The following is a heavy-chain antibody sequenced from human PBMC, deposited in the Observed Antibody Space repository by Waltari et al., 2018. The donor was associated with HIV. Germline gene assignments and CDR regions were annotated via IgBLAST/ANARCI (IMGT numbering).Heavy chain of an antibody. J-gene: IGHJ4*02. D-gene: IGHD3-3*01. CDR2: ISSRHSTM. Sequence: EVHLVESGGGLVQPGGSLRLTCTASEATISGYSMNWVRQAPGKGLEWISYISSRHSTMFYSDSVKGRFTISRDNAKNSLYLEMTNLRVEDTAVYYCATDFWSGHPDYWGQGTLVTVSS. CDR3: ATDFWSGHPDY. CDR1: EATISGYS. V-gene: IGHV3-48*01.